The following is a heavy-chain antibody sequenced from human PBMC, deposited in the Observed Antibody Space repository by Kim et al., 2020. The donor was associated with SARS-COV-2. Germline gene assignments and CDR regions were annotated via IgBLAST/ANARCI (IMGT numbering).Heavy chain of an antibody. V-gene: IGHV3-66*01. J-gene: IGHJ4*02. Sequence: YYAESVKGRFTISKNDSKNTVYLQMNSLRAEDTAVYFCAREPSTYFDYWGQGTLVTVSS. CDR3: AREPSTYFDY.